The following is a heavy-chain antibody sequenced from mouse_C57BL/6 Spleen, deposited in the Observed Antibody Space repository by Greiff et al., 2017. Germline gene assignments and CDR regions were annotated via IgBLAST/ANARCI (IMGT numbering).Heavy chain of an antibody. V-gene: IGHV1-47*01. CDR1: GYTFTTYP. D-gene: IGHD2-5*01. CDR3: ARGYSNPYYYAMDY. Sequence: VKLQESGAELVKPGASVKMSCKASGYTFTTYPIEWMKQNHGKSLEWIGNFHPYNDDTKYNEKFKGKATLTVEKSSSTVYLELSRLTSDDSAVYYGARGYSNPYYYAMDYWGQGTSVTVSS. J-gene: IGHJ4*01. CDR2: FHPYNDDT.